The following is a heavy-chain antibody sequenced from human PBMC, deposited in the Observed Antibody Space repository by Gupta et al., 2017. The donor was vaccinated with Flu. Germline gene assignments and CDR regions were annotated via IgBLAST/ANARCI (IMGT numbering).Heavy chain of an antibody. D-gene: IGHD7-27*01. CDR2: IYPGDSDT. Sequence: EVQLVQSGAEVKKPGESLKISCKGSGFSFTSHCIGWVRQMPGKGLEWVGSIYPGDSDTTYSPSFQGHVTISADMSITTAYLQWSSLKAADTAMYFCARQGNWGWYFDHWGQGTLVTVSS. CDR3: ARQGNWGWYFDH. CDR1: GFSFTSHC. V-gene: IGHV5-51*01. J-gene: IGHJ4*02.